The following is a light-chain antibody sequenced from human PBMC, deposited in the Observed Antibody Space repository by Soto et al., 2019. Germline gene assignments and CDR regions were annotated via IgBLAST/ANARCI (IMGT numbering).Light chain of an antibody. J-gene: IGKJ2*01. CDR3: QRYGSSPPHT. CDR2: GAS. Sequence: EIVLTQSPGTLSLSPGEGATLSCRASQSIYNNYIAWYQQKPGQAPRLLISGASSRATGIPDRFSGSGSGTDFTLTISRPESEDFAVYYCQRYGSSPPHTFGQGTKLEIK. CDR1: QSIYNNY. V-gene: IGKV3-20*01.